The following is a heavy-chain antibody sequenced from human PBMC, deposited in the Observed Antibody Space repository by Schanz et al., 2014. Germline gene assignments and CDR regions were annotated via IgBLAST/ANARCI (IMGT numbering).Heavy chain of an antibody. V-gene: IGHV3-23*04. Sequence: VQLVESGGGLVQPGGSLRLSCAASGFTVSNSYIHWVRQAPGKGLEWVSGIGGSGDSTHYADSVKGRFIISRDNSKNTLYLQVNSLRAEDTAVYYCAKHVRSLTGNDYWGQGTLVTVSS. CDR1: GFTVSNSY. J-gene: IGHJ4*02. CDR3: AKHVRSLTGNDY. D-gene: IGHD3-9*01. CDR2: IGGSGDST.